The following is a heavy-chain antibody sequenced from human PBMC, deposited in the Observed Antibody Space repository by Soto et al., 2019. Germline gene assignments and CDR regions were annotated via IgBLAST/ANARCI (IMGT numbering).Heavy chain of an antibody. Sequence: GGSLRLSCAASGFTFSSYWMHWVRQAPGKGLVWVSRINSDGSSTSYADSVKGRFTISRDNAKNTLYLQMNSLRADDTAVYYCARDPNGSHRRGDAFDIWGQGTMVTVSS. CDR1: GFTFSSYW. J-gene: IGHJ3*02. D-gene: IGHD2-8*01. CDR3: ARDPNGSHRRGDAFDI. V-gene: IGHV3-74*01. CDR2: INSDGSST.